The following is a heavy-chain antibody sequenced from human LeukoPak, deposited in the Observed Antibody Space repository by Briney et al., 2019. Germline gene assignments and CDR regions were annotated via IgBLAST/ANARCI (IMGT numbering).Heavy chain of an antibody. Sequence: PSETLSLTCTVSGDSIISSDHYWGWVRQSPGRGLDWIGSLHLGGSTYYNPSLKSRATIFVDTSENQFSLNLNSVTAADTAVYHCARGITTFGVAGYYFDYWGQGALLTVSS. V-gene: IGHV4-39*01. CDR2: LHLGGST. CDR1: GDSIISSDHY. J-gene: IGHJ4*02. CDR3: ARGITTFGVAGYYFDY. D-gene: IGHD3-3*01.